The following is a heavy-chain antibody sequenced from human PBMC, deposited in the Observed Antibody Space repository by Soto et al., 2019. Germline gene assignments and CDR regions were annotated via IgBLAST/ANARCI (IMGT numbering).Heavy chain of an antibody. CDR2: IYHTGLT. J-gene: IGHJ4*02. CDR3: ARLGTDTGAAGPDY. CDR1: GGSISSSNW. Sequence: QVQLEESGPGLVKPSGTLSLTCAVSGGSISSSNWWSWVRQPPGGGLEWIGEIYHTGLTNYSPSLKRRVTISVDKSKNQFSLKLTSMTAADTAVYYCARLGTDTGAAGPDYWGQGTLVTVSS. V-gene: IGHV4-4*02. D-gene: IGHD6-13*01.